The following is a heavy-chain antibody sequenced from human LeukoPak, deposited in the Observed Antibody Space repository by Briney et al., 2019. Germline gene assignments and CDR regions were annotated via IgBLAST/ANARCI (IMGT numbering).Heavy chain of an antibody. CDR3: ARESRDTAIVEDYFDY. J-gene: IGHJ4*02. CDR2: IWYDGSNK. V-gene: IGHV3-33*01. CDR1: GFTFSSYG. D-gene: IGHD5-18*01. Sequence: PGGSLRLSCAASGFTFSSYGMHWVRQAPGKGLEWVAVIWYDGSNKYYADSVKGRFTISRDNSKNTLYLQMNSLRAEDTAVYYCARESRDTAIVEDYFDYWGQGTLVTVSS.